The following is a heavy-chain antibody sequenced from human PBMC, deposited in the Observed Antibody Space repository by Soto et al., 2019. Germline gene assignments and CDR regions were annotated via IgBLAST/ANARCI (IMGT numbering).Heavy chain of an antibody. D-gene: IGHD2-2*01. Sequence: QVQLRQSGAEVQKPGSSVKVSCQASGGTFSSYAISWVRQAPGQGLEWMGGIIPIFGTANYAQKFQGRVTMHADESAGTANMERSSLRAEDTRGYYCTGGCGDGRSPCCYGGDWFDPWGQGTLVTVSS. CDR2: IIPIFGTA. CDR3: TGGCGDGRSPCCYGGDWFDP. CDR1: GGTFSSYA. V-gene: IGHV1-69*12. J-gene: IGHJ5*02.